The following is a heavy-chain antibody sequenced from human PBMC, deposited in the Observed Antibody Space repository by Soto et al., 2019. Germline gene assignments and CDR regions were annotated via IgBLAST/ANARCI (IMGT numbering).Heavy chain of an antibody. CDR2: ISGSAGT. CDR1: GFTFRTYA. Sequence: EVQLLESGGGLIQPGGSLRLSCTASGFTFRTYAMTWFRQAPGKGLEWVSAISGSAGTFYATSVKGRFTISRDNSRSTVYLQMHSLRAEDSAIYYCAKEKDYDFNWGSDRYTSHYWGRGTLVTVSS. J-gene: IGHJ4*02. D-gene: IGHD3-16*02. CDR3: AKEKDYDFNWGSDRYTSHY. V-gene: IGHV3-23*01.